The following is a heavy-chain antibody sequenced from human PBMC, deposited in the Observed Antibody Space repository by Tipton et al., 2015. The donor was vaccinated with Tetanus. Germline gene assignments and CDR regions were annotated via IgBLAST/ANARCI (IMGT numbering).Heavy chain of an antibody. V-gene: IGHV1-2*02. D-gene: IGHD3-22*01. CDR1: GYTFTGYY. Sequence: QVQLVQSGAEVKKPGASVKVSCKASGYTFTGYYIYWVRQAPGQGLEWMGWIDPNSGGTVYAQKFQGRVTMTRDTSIRTAYMELRSLRSDDTAVYYCARDRGDYIYYGMDVWGPGTTVTVS. J-gene: IGHJ6*02. CDR3: ARDRGDYIYYGMDV. CDR2: IDPNSGGT.